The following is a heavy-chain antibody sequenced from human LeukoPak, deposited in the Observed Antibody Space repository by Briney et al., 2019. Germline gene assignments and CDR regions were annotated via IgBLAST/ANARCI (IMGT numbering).Heavy chain of an antibody. V-gene: IGHV4-34*01. D-gene: IGHD3-3*01. CDR1: GGSFSGYY. CDR3: ARGAWSGYYIKRNWFDP. Sequence: ASETLSLTCAVYGGSFSGYYWSWIRQPPGKGLEWIGEINHSGSTNYNPSLKSRVTISVDTSKNQFSLKLSSVTAADTAVYYCARGAWSGYYIKRNWFDPWGQGTLVTVSS. J-gene: IGHJ5*02. CDR2: INHSGST.